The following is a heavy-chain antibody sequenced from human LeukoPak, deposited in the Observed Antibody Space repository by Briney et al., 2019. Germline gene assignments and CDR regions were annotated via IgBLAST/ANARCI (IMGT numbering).Heavy chain of an antibody. CDR1: GGTFSSYT. D-gene: IGHD2-15*01. CDR3: ARSGGYCSGGSCYRYWYFDL. CDR2: IIPILGIA. Sequence: SVTVSCKASGGTFSSYTISWVRQAPGQGLEWVGRIIPILGIANYAQKFQGRVTITADKSTSTAYMELSSLRSEDTAVYYCARSGGYCSGGSCYRYWYFDLWGRGTLVTVSS. V-gene: IGHV1-69*02. J-gene: IGHJ2*01.